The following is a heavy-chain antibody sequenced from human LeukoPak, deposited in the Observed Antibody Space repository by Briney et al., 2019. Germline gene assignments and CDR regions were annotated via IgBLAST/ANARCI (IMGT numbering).Heavy chain of an antibody. D-gene: IGHD6-13*01. CDR3: AREGLSLEAYSSSWEY. CDR1: GFTFSSYW. J-gene: IGHJ4*02. V-gene: IGHV3-74*01. CDR2: INSDGSST. Sequence: GESQRLSCAASGFTFSSYWMHWVRQAPEKGLVWVSHINSDGSSTTYADSVKGRFTISRDNSKNTLYLQMNSLRAEDTAVYYCAREGLSLEAYSSSWEYWGQGTLVTVSS.